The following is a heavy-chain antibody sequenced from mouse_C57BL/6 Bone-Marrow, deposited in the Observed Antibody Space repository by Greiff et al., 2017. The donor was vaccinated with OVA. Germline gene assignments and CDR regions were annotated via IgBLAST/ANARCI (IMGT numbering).Heavy chain of an antibody. CDR1: GYTFTSYW. CDR2: INPSSGYT. J-gene: IGHJ3*01. Sequence: VQLQQSGAELAKPGASVKLSCKASGYTFTSYWMHWVKQRPGQGLEWIGYINPSSGYTKYNQKFKDKATLTADKSSSTAYMQLSSLTDEDAAVYYCARGTIYGSSYDTFAYWGQGTLVTVSA. V-gene: IGHV1-7*01. D-gene: IGHD1-1*01. CDR3: ARGTIYGSSYDTFAY.